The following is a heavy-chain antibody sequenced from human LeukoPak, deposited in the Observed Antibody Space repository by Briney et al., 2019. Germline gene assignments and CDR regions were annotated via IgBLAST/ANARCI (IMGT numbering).Heavy chain of an antibody. V-gene: IGHV1-18*01. CDR2: ISAYNGNT. CDR1: GYTFTSYG. Sequence: ASVKVSCTASGYTFTSYGISWVRQAPGQGLEWMGWISAYNGNTNYAQKLQGRVTMTTDTSTSTAYMELRSLRSDDTAVYYCARKWGDYDILTGYYLADYWGQGTLVTVSS. J-gene: IGHJ4*02. D-gene: IGHD3-9*01. CDR3: ARKWGDYDILTGYYLADY.